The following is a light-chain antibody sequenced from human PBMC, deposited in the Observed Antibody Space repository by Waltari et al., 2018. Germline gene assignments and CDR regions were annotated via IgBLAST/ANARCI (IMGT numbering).Light chain of an antibody. CDR1: QSISSY. V-gene: IGKV1-39*01. J-gene: IGKJ1*01. Sequence: DIQMTQSPSPLSASVGDRVTITCRASQSISSYLNWYQQKPGKAPKLLIYAASSLQSGVPSSFSGSGSGTDFTLTISSLQPEDFATYYCQQSYSTPGTFGQGTKVEIK. CDR3: QQSYSTPGT. CDR2: AAS.